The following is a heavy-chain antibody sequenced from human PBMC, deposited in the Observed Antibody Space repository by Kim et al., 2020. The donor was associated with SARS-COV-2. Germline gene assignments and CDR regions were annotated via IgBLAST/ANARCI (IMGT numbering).Heavy chain of an antibody. V-gene: IGHV4-4*07. CDR3: ARGGGWDYDFWSGYYGGSSGFDY. CDR2: IYTSGST. D-gene: IGHD3-3*01. CDR1: GGSISSYY. J-gene: IGHJ4*02. Sequence: SETLSLTCTVSGGSISSYYWSWIRQPAGKGLEWIGRIYTSGSTNYNPSLKSRVTMSVDTSKNQFSLKLSSVTAADTAVYYCARGGGWDYDFWSGYYGGSSGFDYWGQGTLVTVSS.